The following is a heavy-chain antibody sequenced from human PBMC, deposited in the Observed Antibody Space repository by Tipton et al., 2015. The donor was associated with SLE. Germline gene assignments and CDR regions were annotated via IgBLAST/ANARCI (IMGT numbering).Heavy chain of an antibody. J-gene: IGHJ6*02. CDR1: GGSISNYS. CDR2: IYHSGNT. Sequence: TLSLTCTVSGGSISNYSWSWIRQPPGKGLEWIGSIYHSGNTYSNPSLKSRVTISVDTSKNHFSLNLYSVTAADTAVYYCARGSRGVGFDVWGHGTTVIVSS. D-gene: IGHD3-10*01. V-gene: IGHV4-59*01. CDR3: ARGSRGVGFDV.